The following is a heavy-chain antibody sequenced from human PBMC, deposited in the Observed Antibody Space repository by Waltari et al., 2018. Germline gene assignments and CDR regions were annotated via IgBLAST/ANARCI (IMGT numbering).Heavy chain of an antibody. CDR1: GFTFSYA. D-gene: IGHD2-21*02. Sequence: EVQLLESGGGLVHPGGSLRLSCAASGFTFSYAMNWARQSPGKGLEWVSGISGSGGDTYYADSVKGRFTISRDNSRNPLYLQMNSLRAEDTAVYYCAKISAYCGGDCYSTPYYFDYWGQGTLVTVSS. CDR2: ISGSGGDT. J-gene: IGHJ4*02. CDR3: AKISAYCGGDCYSTPYYFDY. V-gene: IGHV3-23*01.